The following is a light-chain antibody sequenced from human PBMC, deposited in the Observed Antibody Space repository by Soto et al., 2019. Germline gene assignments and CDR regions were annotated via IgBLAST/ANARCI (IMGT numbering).Light chain of an antibody. Sequence: IVMTQSPATLSVSPGESATLSCRASQSVSSNLGWYQQKPGQAPRLLIYGTSTRITGIPARFSGSGSGTEFTLTISSLKSEDFAVYYCQQHNSWPWTFGQGTKVEIK. CDR2: GTS. CDR3: QQHNSWPWT. CDR1: QSVSSN. V-gene: IGKV3-15*01. J-gene: IGKJ1*01.